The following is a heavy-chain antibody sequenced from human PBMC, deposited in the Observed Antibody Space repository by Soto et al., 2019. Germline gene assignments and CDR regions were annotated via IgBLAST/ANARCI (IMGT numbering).Heavy chain of an antibody. CDR3: ARDEEAVAATRGCDY. CDR2: IWYDGSNK. CDR1: GFTFSSYG. V-gene: IGHV3-33*01. J-gene: IGHJ4*02. D-gene: IGHD2-15*01. Sequence: GGSLRLSCAASGFTFSSYGMHWVRQAPGKGLEWVAVIWYDGSNKYYADSVKGRFTISRDNSKNTLYLQMNSLRAEDTAVYYCARDEEAVAATRGCDYWGQGTLVTVSS.